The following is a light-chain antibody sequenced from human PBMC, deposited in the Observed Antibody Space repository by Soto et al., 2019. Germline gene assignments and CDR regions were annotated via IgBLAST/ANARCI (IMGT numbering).Light chain of an antibody. CDR3: QQSYSTQWT. V-gene: IGKV1-5*01. J-gene: IGKJ1*01. Sequence: DIQMAQSPSTLSASVGDRVTSTCRASQSISTWLAWYQQKPGRVPHLLIYDASSLESGVPSRFSGSGSGTDFTLTISSLQPEDFATYYCQQSYSTQWTFGQGTKVDIK. CDR2: DAS. CDR1: QSISTW.